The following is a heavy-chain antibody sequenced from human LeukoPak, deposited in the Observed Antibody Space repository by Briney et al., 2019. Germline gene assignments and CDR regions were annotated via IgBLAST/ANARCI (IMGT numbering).Heavy chain of an antibody. J-gene: IGHJ4*02. CDR2: FGPEDGET. Sequence: ASVKVSCKVSGYTLTELSMHWVRQAPGRGLEWMGGFGPEDGETIYAQKFQGRVTMTEDTSTDTAYMELSSLRSEDTAVYYCATDSSLYNIAVAAFDYWGQGTLVTVSS. CDR3: ATDSSLYNIAVAAFDY. D-gene: IGHD6-19*01. V-gene: IGHV1-24*01. CDR1: GYTLTELS.